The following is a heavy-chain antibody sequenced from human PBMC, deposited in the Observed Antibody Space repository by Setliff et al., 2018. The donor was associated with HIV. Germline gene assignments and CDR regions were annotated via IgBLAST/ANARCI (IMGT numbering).Heavy chain of an antibody. Sequence: SVKVSCKASGYTFTSYGISWVRQAPGRGLEWMGWISAYNGDTNYAQNVQGRVTLTTDTSTSTAYMELRSLRSDDTAVYYCARDAWVEFLEWTYYGMDVWGQGTTVTVSS. CDR3: ARDAWVEFLEWTYYGMDV. V-gene: IGHV1-18*01. CDR2: ISAYNGDT. J-gene: IGHJ6*02. D-gene: IGHD3-3*02. CDR1: GYTFTSYG.